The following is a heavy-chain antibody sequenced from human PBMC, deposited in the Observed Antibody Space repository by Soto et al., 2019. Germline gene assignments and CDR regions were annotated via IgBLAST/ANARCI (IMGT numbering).Heavy chain of an antibody. CDR1: GDSVSSNSAA. Sequence: QSLSLTFAISGDSVSSNSAACNLIRQSPSRGLEWLGRTYYKSKWNNDYALSVKSRITINPDTSKNQFSLHLYSVTPEDTAVYYCTGITWFRGMDVWGQGTPVTVSS. J-gene: IGHJ6*02. CDR3: TGITWFRGMDV. CDR2: TYYKSKWNN. D-gene: IGHD3-10*01. V-gene: IGHV6-1*01.